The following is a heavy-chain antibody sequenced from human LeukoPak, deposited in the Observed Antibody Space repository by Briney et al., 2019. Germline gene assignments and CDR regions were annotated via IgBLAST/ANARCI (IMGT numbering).Heavy chain of an antibody. D-gene: IGHD6-19*01. J-gene: IGHJ4*02. CDR1: GYSFTSYW. CDR3: ARQSQNRLYGGSGWSEFDY. V-gene: IGHV5-51*01. Sequence: GESLKISCKGSGYSFTSYWIGWVRQMPGKGLEWMGIIYPGDSDTRYSPSFQGQVTISADKSISTAYLQWSSLKASDTAMYYCARQSQNRLYGGSGWSEFDYWGQGTLVTVSS. CDR2: IYPGDSDT.